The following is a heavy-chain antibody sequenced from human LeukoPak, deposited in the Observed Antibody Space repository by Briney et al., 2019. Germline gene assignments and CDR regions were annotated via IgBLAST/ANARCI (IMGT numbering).Heavy chain of an antibody. Sequence: SETLSLTCAVYGGSFSGYYWSWIRQPPGKGPEWIGEINHSGSTNYNPSLKSRVTISVDTSKNQFSLKLSSVTAADTAVYYCARRKDYYDSAAFYWGQGTLVTVSS. CDR1: GGSFSGYY. V-gene: IGHV4-34*01. D-gene: IGHD3-22*01. J-gene: IGHJ4*02. CDR2: INHSGST. CDR3: ARRKDYYDSAAFY.